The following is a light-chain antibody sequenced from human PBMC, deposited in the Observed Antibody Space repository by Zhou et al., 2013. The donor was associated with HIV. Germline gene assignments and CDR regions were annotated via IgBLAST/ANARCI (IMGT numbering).Light chain of an antibody. CDR3: QQRSNWPLT. Sequence: EILMTQSPATLSVSPGERATLSCRASQSVSSDLAWYQQIPGQAPRLLIYGASTRATGIPARFSGSGSGTEFTLTISSMQSEDFAIYYCQQRSNWPLTFGGGTKVEIK. J-gene: IGKJ4*01. CDR1: QSVSSD. CDR2: GAS. V-gene: IGKV3-15*01.